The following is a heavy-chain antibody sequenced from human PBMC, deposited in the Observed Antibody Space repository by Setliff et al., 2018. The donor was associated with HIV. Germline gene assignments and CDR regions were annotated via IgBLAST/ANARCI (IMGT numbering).Heavy chain of an antibody. CDR3: AKSFASGPTNWNIDV. CDR1: GLTFKSYG. D-gene: IGHD1-20*01. V-gene: IGHV3-30*02. J-gene: IGHJ6*03. CDR2: IQYDESNK. Sequence: PGGSPRLSCAVPGLTFKSYGFHWVRQIPGKGPEWVTFIQYDESNKHYADSVRGRFTISRDNSKNTVFLQMNGLRSEDTAIYYCAKSFASGPTNWNIDVWGKGTTVTVSS.